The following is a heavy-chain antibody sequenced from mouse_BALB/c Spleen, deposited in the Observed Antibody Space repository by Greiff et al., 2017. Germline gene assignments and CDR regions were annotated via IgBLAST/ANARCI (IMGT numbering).Heavy chain of an antibody. V-gene: IGHV2-9-2*01. D-gene: IGHD2-10*01. CDR2: IWTGGGT. Sequence: VQVVESGPGLVAPSQSLSITCTVSGFSLTSYDISWIRQPPGKGLEWLGVIWTGGGTNYNSAFMSRLSISKDNSKSQVFLKMNSLQTDDTAIYYCVRDRGLLFAMDYWGQGTSVTVSS. CDR3: VRDRGLLFAMDY. CDR1: GFSLTSYD. J-gene: IGHJ4*01.